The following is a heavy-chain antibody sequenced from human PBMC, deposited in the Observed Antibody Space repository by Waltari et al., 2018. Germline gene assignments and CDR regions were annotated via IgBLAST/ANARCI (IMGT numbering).Heavy chain of an antibody. V-gene: IGHV4-59*01. CDR1: GGSISSYY. CDR2: IYYSGST. Sequence: QVQLQESGPGLVKPSETLSLTCTVSGGSISSYYWSWIRQPPGKGLEWIGYIYYSGSTNYNPSLRSRVIISVDTSKNQFSLKLSSVTAADTAVYYCARERGYQLLQQGRKKYYYYGMDVWGQGTTVTVSS. J-gene: IGHJ6*02. D-gene: IGHD2-2*01. CDR3: ARERGYQLLQQGRKKYYYYGMDV.